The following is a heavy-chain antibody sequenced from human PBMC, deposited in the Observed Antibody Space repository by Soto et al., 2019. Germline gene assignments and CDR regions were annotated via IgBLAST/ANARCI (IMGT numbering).Heavy chain of an antibody. V-gene: IGHV3-7*01. J-gene: IGHJ6*02. D-gene: IGHD3-3*01. Sequence: PVGSLRLSCAASGFTFSSYWMSWVRQAPGKGLEWVANIKQDGSEKYYVDSVKGRFTISRDNAKNSLYLQMNSLRAEDTAVYYCARGYSYYDFWSGYYKESDYGMDVWGQGTTVTVSS. CDR2: IKQDGSEK. CDR1: GFTFSSYW. CDR3: ARGYSYYDFWSGYYKESDYGMDV.